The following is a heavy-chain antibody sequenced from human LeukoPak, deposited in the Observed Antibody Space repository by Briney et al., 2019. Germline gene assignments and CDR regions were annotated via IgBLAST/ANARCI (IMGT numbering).Heavy chain of an antibody. CDR1: GGSFSGYY. J-gene: IGHJ6*02. D-gene: IGHD6-13*01. CDR3: ARVGRWGIAAAPGVSGYYYGMDV. V-gene: IGHV4-34*01. CDR2: INHSGST. Sequence: PSETLSLTCAVYGGSFSGYYWSWIRQPPGKGLEWIGEINHSGSTNYNPSLKSRVTISVDTSKNQFSPKLSSVTAADTAVYYCARVGRWGIAAAPGVSGYYYGMDVWGQGTTVTVSS.